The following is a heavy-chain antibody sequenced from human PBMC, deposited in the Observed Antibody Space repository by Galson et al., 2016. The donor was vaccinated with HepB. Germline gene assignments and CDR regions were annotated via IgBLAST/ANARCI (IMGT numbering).Heavy chain of an antibody. CDR1: GFTFHRYA. CDR3: ARKSPSGSYNYWYFDL. Sequence: SLRLSCAGSGFTFHRYALHWVRQAPGKGPEWVAVIPCDGTNVDYADSVKGRFTISRDNSKNTLFLQMDSLRVEDTALYYCARKSPSGSYNYWYFDLWGRGTQVTVSS. J-gene: IGHJ2*01. V-gene: IGHV3-30*04. CDR2: IPCDGTNV. D-gene: IGHD1-26*01.